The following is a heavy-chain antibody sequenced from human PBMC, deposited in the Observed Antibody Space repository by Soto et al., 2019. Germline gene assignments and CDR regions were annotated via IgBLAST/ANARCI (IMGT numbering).Heavy chain of an antibody. Sequence: GGSLRLSCAASGFTFSSYAMSWVRQAPGKGLEWVSAISGSGGSTYYADSVKGRFTISRDNSKNTLYLQMNSLRAEDTAVYYCAKRSWPDSSGYFNWLDPWGQGTLVTVYS. CDR3: AKRSWPDSSGYFNWLDP. CDR1: GFTFSSYA. D-gene: IGHD3-22*01. V-gene: IGHV3-23*01. CDR2: ISGSGGST. J-gene: IGHJ5*02.